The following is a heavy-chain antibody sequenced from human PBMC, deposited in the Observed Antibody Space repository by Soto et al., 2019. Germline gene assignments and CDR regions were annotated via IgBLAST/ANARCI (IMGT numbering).Heavy chain of an antibody. CDR1: GFTFSSYG. V-gene: IGHV3-33*01. J-gene: IGHJ6*02. CDR3: ARQHRDILTGLRWNGMDV. Sequence: QVQLVESGGGVVQPGRSLRLSCAASGFTFSSYGMHWVRQAPGKGLEWVAVIWFDGSNKYYADSVKGRFTISRDNSNHTLYVQMNSLRAGDTAVYYCARQHRDILTGLRWNGMDVWGQGTTVTVSS. D-gene: IGHD3-9*01. CDR2: IWFDGSNK.